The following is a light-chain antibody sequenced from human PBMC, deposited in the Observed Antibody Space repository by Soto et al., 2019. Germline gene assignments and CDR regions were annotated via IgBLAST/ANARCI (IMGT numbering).Light chain of an antibody. CDR1: QSVSSY. V-gene: IGKV3-11*01. CDR2: GAS. Sequence: EIVLTQSPATLSLSPGERATLSCRASQSVSSYLAWYQQKPGQAPRLLIYGASTRATGIPARFSGSGSGTDFTLTISSLEPEDFAVYYCQQYGSSPITFGQGTRLEIK. CDR3: QQYGSSPIT. J-gene: IGKJ5*01.